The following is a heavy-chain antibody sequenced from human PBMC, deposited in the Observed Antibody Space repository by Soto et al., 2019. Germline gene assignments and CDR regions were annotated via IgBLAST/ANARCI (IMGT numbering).Heavy chain of an antibody. V-gene: IGHV1-69*02. D-gene: IGHD3-22*01. CDR3: GTERYYYDSSRIRYYYYYGMAV. CDR2: IIPILGIA. CDR1: GGTFSSYT. J-gene: IGHJ6*02. Sequence: QVQLVQSGAEVKKPGSSVKVSCKASGGTFSSYTISWVRQAPGQGLEWVGRIIPILGIANYAQKFQGRVTITADKSTSTAYMELSSLRSEDTAVYYCGTERYYYDSSRIRYYYYYGMAVWGQGTTVTVSS.